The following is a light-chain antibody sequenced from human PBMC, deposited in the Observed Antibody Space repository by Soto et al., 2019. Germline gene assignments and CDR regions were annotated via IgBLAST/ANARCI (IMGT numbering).Light chain of an antibody. Sequence: EIVLTQSPVTLSLSPGERATLSCRASQALSSDLAWYQQRPGQAPRLLIYGASARATGIPARFSGSGSETEFTLTISSLQSEDFALYSCQQYSSWPLTFGQGTRVDIK. CDR2: GAS. J-gene: IGKJ1*01. CDR3: QQYSSWPLT. V-gene: IGKV3-15*01. CDR1: QALSSD.